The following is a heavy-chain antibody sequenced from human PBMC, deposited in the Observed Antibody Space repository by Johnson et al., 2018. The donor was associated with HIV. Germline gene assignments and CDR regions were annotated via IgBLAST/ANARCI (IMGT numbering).Heavy chain of an antibody. CDR1: GFTFSSYA. J-gene: IGHJ3*02. V-gene: IGHV3-30-3*01. CDR2: ISYDGSNK. CDR3: TTDSRATTMITIEDAFDI. D-gene: IGHD5-18*01. Sequence: QVQLVESGGGVVQPGRSLRLSCTASGFTFSSYAVHWVRQAPGKGLEWVAVISYDGSNKYYADSVKGRFTISRDNSKNTLHLQMNSLSAEDTAVYYCTTDSRATTMITIEDAFDIWGQGTMVTVSS.